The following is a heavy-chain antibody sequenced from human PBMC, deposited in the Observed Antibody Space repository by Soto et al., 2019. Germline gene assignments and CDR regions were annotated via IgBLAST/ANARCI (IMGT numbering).Heavy chain of an antibody. J-gene: IGHJ4*02. CDR2: IYYSGST. CDR3: ARHTPAISISDH. Sequence: PSETLSLTCTVSGGSISSGSYSWGWIRQPPGKGLEWIGSIYYSGSTYYNPSLKSRVTISVDTSKNQFSLKLSSVTAADTAVYYCARHTPAISISDHWGQGTLVTVSS. D-gene: IGHD2-15*01. CDR1: GGSISSGSYS. V-gene: IGHV4-39*01.